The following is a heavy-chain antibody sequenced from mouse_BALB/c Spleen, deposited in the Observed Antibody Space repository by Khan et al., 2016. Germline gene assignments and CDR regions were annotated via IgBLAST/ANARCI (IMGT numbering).Heavy chain of an antibody. CDR2: IDPANGNT. CDR1: GFNIKDTY. Sequence: VQLQQSGAELVKPGASVKLSCTASGFNIKDTYMHWVKQRPEQGLEWIGRIDPANGNTKYDPKFQGKATMTADTSSNTAYLQLSSLTSEDTAVYYCARSPYDYDVGFAYWGQGTLVTVSA. V-gene: IGHV14-3*02. J-gene: IGHJ3*01. CDR3: ARSPYDYDVGFAY. D-gene: IGHD2-4*01.